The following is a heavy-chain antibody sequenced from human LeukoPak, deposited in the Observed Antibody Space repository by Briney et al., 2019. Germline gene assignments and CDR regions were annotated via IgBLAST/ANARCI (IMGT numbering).Heavy chain of an antibody. D-gene: IGHD3-22*01. Sequence: SETLSLTCTVSGGSISSYYWSWIRQPPGKGLEWIEYIYYSGSTNYNPSLKSRVTISVDTSKNQFSLKLSSVTAADTAVYYCARVDDKGYFQHWGQGTLVTVSS. V-gene: IGHV4-59*01. J-gene: IGHJ1*01. CDR3: ARVDDKGYFQH. CDR2: IYYSGST. CDR1: GGSISSYY.